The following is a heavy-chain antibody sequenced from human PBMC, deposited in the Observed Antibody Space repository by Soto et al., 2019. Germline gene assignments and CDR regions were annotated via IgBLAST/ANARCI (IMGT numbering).Heavy chain of an antibody. Sequence: QVQLVESGGGVVQPGRSLRLSCAASGFTLSSYGMHWVRQAPGKGLEGLGIILYDGKNRDYAGFVKGRFTISRDNSKNTVYLQMNSLRAEDTAVYYCARDRQKWQVPTGGAFDIWGQGTKVTVSS. CDR1: GFTLSSYG. CDR2: ILYDGKNR. CDR3: ARDRQKWQVPTGGAFDI. J-gene: IGHJ3*02. V-gene: IGHV3-30*03. D-gene: IGHD6-19*01.